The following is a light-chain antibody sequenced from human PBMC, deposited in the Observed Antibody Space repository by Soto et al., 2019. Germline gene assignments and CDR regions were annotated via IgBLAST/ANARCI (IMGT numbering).Light chain of an antibody. CDR2: DAS. J-gene: IGKJ2*01. Sequence: DIQMTQSPSTLSASVGYRVTITCRASESISYWLAWYQQKPGKAPKFLIYDASILKSGVPSRFSGSGSGTEFTLTISSLQPDDFATYYCQQYNGLSYTCGQGTKLEI. CDR3: QQYNGLSYT. V-gene: IGKV1-5*01. CDR1: ESISYW.